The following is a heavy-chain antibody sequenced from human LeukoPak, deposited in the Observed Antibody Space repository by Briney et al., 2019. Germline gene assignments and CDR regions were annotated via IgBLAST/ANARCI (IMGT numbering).Heavy chain of an antibody. J-gene: IGHJ4*02. D-gene: IGHD2-15*01. CDR3: AKGRSGSCYSASDY. V-gene: IGHV3-11*05. CDR2: IRSSSSYT. CDR1: GFTFSDYY. Sequence: GGSLRLSCAASGFTFSDYYMSWIRQAPGKGLEWVSYIRSSSSYTNYADSVKGRFTISRDNSKNTLYLQMNSLRAEDTAVYYCAKGRSGSCYSASDYWGQGALVTVSS.